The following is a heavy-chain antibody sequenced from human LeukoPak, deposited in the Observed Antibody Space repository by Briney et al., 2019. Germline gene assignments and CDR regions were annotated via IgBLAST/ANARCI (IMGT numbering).Heavy chain of an antibody. D-gene: IGHD3-10*01. CDR1: GDSISSTGDY. CDR3: ARLNYHDSFAAY. J-gene: IGHJ4*02. V-gene: IGHV4-39*01. Sequence: SETLSLTCTVPGDSISSTGDYWGWIRQPPGKGLEFIGSIYYSGGTNYNPSLKSRVTISVDTSKNQFSLKLNSVTASDTAVYYCARLNYHDSFAAYWGQGTLVTVSS. CDR2: IYYSGGT.